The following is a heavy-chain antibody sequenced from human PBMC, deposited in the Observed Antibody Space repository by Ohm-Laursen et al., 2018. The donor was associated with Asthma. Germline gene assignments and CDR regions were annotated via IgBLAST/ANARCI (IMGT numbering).Heavy chain of an antibody. D-gene: IGHD2-21*01. J-gene: IGHJ4*02. CDR3: AKDARHWVVFDY. CDR1: GFTFSSYA. Sequence: SLRLSCAAPGFTFSSYAMSWVRQAPGKGLEWVSAISGSGGSTYYADSVKGRFTISRDNSKNTLYLQMHSLRAEDTAVYYCAKDARHWVVFDYWGQGTLVTVSS. V-gene: IGHV3-23*01. CDR2: ISGSGGST.